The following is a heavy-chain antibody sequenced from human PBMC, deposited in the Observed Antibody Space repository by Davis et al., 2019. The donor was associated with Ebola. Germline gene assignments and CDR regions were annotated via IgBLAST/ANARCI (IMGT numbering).Heavy chain of an antibody. Sequence: SETLSLTCTVSGGSISSYYWNWIRQPAGKGLEWIGRIFNSGSTNYNPSLKSRVTMSVDTSKNQFSLKLSSVTAADTAVYYCARVTYYYDSSGYYGVLGAFDIWGQGTMVTVSS. CDR2: IFNSGST. J-gene: IGHJ3*02. CDR1: GGSISSYY. V-gene: IGHV4-4*07. CDR3: ARVTYYYDSSGYYGVLGAFDI. D-gene: IGHD3-22*01.